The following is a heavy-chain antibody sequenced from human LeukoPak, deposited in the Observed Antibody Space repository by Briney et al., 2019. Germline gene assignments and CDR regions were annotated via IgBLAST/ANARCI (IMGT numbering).Heavy chain of an antibody. CDR2: ISAYNGNT. CDR1: GYTFTSYF. V-gene: IGHV1-18*04. D-gene: IGHD3-9*01. Sequence: EASVKVSCKASGYTFTSYFIHWVRQAPGQGLEWMGWISAYNGNTNYAQKLQGRVTMTTDTSTSTAYMELRSLRSDDTAVYYCARDSIDWLLSTLRSGPRGDWFDPWGQGTLVTVSS. J-gene: IGHJ5*02. CDR3: ARDSIDWLLSTLRSGPRGDWFDP.